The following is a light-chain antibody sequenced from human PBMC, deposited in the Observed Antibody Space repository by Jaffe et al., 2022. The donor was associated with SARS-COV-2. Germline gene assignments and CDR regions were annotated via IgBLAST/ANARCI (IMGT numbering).Light chain of an antibody. CDR3: QQYDKWPLT. V-gene: IGKV3-15*01. Sequence: EVVMTQSPGTLSVSPGDRATLSCRANQRVGTNFAWYQQKPGQSPRLLIYGASTRAAGIPARFSGGGSGTEFTLTITSLQSEDFAVYYCQQYDKWPLTFGGGTKVEI. CDR2: GAS. J-gene: IGKJ4*01. CDR1: QRVGTN.